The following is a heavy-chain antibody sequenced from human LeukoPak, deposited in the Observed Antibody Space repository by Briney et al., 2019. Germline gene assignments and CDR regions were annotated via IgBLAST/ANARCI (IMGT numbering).Heavy chain of an antibody. J-gene: IGHJ4*02. CDR3: VRMGRYGDYDY. D-gene: IGHD4-17*01. Sequence: GGSLRLSCAASGFIFNNYGTHWVRQAPGKGLEWVAFITYDGSKKYYADSLKGRFTISRDKSKKAVYLQMNSLRAEDTAVYYCVRMGRYGDYDYWGQGTLVTVSS. CDR2: ITYDGSKK. V-gene: IGHV3-30*12. CDR1: GFIFNNYG.